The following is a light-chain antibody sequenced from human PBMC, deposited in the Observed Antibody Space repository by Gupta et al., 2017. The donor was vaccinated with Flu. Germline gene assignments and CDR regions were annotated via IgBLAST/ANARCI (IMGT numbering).Light chain of an antibody. CDR1: SFDIGAGHA. CDR2: INV. Sequence: TISSTGSSFDIGAGHAVHWYQLLPGTAPKLVIYINVHQPSGVSYRFSGSKSGASASLAITGPRTEDEGDYYCQSYDNTMSASEVFGTGTKVTVL. J-gene: IGLJ1*01. CDR3: QSYDNTMSASEV. V-gene: IGLV1-40*01.